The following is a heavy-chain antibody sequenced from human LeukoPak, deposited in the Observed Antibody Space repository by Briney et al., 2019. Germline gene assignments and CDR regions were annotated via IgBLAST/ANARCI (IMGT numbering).Heavy chain of an antibody. Sequence: GGSLRLSCAASGFSFSTYAMHWVRQAPGKGLEWVAIISYDGSNNYYADSVKGRFTISRDNSKNTLYLQMNTLRAEDTAVYYCARTLYAGYELFDCWGQGTLVTVSS. CDR1: GFSFSTYA. CDR2: ISYDGSNN. J-gene: IGHJ4*02. D-gene: IGHD5-12*01. CDR3: ARTLYAGYELFDC. V-gene: IGHV3-30*01.